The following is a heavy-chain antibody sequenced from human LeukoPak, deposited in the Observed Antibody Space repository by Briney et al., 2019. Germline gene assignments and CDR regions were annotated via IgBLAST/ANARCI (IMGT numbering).Heavy chain of an antibody. CDR3: ARGAEVSRLYGMDV. V-gene: IGHV1-69*01. CDR1: GGTFSSYA. J-gene: IGHJ6*02. Sequence: VASVKVSCKASGGTFSSYAISWVRQAPGQGLEWMGGIIPIFGTANYAQKFQGRVTITADESTSTAYMELSSLRSEDTAVYHCARGAEVSRLYGMDVWGQGTTVTVSS. CDR2: IIPIFGTA. D-gene: IGHD3-22*01.